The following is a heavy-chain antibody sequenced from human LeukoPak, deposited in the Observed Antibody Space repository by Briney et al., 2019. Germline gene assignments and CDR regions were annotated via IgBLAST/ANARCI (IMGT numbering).Heavy chain of an antibody. D-gene: IGHD4-17*01. CDR3: ARDLRPTVTTEGYYFDY. J-gene: IGHJ4*02. CDR2: INPSGGST. CDR1: GYTFTSYY. V-gene: IGHV1-46*01. Sequence: ASVKVSCKASGYTFTSYYMHWVRQAPGQGLEWMGIINPSGGSTSYAQKFQGRVTMTRDTSTSTVYMELSSLRSEDTAVYYCARDLRPTVTTEGYYFDYWGQGTLVTVSS.